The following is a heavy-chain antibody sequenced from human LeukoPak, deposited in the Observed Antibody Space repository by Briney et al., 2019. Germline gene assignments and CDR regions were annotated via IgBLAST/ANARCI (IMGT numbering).Heavy chain of an antibody. Sequence: GGSLRLSCAASGFTFSSYAMRGVRQAPGKGLEWISTITGTGDKTYYADSVKGRFTISRDNSENTVFLQMNSLRAEDTALYYCVKRSADAYVFFQYWGQGTLVTVSS. J-gene: IGHJ4*02. CDR1: GFTFSSYA. CDR2: ITGTGDKT. V-gene: IGHV3-23*01. D-gene: IGHD3/OR15-3a*01. CDR3: VKRSADAYVFFQY.